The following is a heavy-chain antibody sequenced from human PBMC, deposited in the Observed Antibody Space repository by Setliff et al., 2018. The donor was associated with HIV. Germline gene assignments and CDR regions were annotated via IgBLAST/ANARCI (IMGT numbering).Heavy chain of an antibody. CDR1: GVTLGPYW. CDR3: AREGITIATFDP. D-gene: IGHD6-13*01. Sequence: PGGSLRLSCVGSGVTLGPYWMHWVRQVPGKGLLWVAHINSDGSTTDYADSVRGRFTISRDNARSTVYLQMNSLTGDDTGVYYCAREGITIATFDPWGQGTLVTVS. J-gene: IGHJ5*02. V-gene: IGHV3-74*01. CDR2: INSDGSTT.